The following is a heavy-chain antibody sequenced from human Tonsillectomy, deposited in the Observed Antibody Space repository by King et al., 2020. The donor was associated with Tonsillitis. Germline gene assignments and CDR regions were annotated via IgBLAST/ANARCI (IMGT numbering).Heavy chain of an antibody. V-gene: IGHV4-34*01. CDR3: ASLGRLRSFDWSPTRAGYFQH. J-gene: IGHJ1*01. CDR1: GGSFSGHY. CDR2: INHSGST. Sequence: VQLQQWGAGLLKPSETLSLTCAVYGGSFSGHYWSWIRQPPGKGLEWIGEINHSGSTNYNPSPKSRVTISVDTSKNQFSLKLSSVTAADTAVYDCASLGRLRSFDWSPTRAGYFQHWGQGTLVTVSS. D-gene: IGHD3-9*01.